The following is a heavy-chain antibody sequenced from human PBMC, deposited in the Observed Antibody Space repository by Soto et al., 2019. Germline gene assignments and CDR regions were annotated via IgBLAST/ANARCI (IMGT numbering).Heavy chain of an antibody. V-gene: IGHV3-53*01. Sequence: GGSLRLSCAASGFTVSSNYMSWVRQAPGKGLEWVSVIYSGGSTYYADSVKGRLTISRDNSKNTLYLQMNSLRAEDTAVYYCARDLCSGGSCYYYWGQGTLVTVSS. CDR3: ARDLCSGGSCYYY. CDR2: IYSGGST. J-gene: IGHJ4*02. CDR1: GFTVSSNY. D-gene: IGHD2-15*01.